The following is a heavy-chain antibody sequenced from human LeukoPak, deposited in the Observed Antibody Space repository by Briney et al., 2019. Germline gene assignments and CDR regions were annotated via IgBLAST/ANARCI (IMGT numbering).Heavy chain of an antibody. CDR3: ARDDHNVLTDNFDY. V-gene: IGHV3-7*03. Sequence: GGSLRLSCETSGFIFSNCWMTWVRQAPGKGLEWVANIKTDGSEKYYADSVKGRFTISRDNAKNSLYLQMNSLRPEDTALYYCARDDHNVLTDNFDYWGPGTLVTVSS. J-gene: IGHJ4*02. CDR1: GFIFSNCW. D-gene: IGHD3-9*01. CDR2: IKTDGSEK.